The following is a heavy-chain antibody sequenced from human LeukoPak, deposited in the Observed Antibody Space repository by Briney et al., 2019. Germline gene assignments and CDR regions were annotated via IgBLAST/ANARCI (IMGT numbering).Heavy chain of an antibody. CDR3: ASSYSSGWYFDY. CDR2: IYYSGST. CDR1: GGSISSSSYY. V-gene: IGHV4-39*07. Sequence: DPSETLSLTCTVSGGSISSSSYYWGWIRQPPGEGLEWIGSIYYSGSTNYNPSLKSRVTISVDTSKNQFSLKLSSVTAADTAVYYCASSYSSGWYFDYWGQGTLVTVSS. D-gene: IGHD6-19*01. J-gene: IGHJ4*02.